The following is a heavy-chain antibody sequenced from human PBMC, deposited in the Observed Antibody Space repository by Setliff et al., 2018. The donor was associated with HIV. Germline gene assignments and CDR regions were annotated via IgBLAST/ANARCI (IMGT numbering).Heavy chain of an antibody. CDR2: INPNNGGT. CDR1: GAIFTTYG. D-gene: IGHD2-15*01. V-gene: IGHV1-2*02. J-gene: IGHJ1*01. Sequence: ASVKVSCKASGAIFTTYGLSWLRQAPGQGLEWMGWINPNNGGTNYAQKFQGRVTMTRDTSISTAYMELSRLRSDDAAMFYCARDPGVLGYCSGSICYTSGYFQHWGQGTVVTVSS. CDR3: ARDPGVLGYCSGSICYTSGYFQH.